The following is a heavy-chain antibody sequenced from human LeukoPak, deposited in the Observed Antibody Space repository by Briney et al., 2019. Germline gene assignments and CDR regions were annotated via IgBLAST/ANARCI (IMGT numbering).Heavy chain of an antibody. CDR1: GGSISSSNW. D-gene: IGHD6-13*01. CDR2: IYHSGST. J-gene: IGHJ2*01. CDR3: ARWGAAAGTDYWYFDL. Sequence: SETLSLTCAVSGGSISSSNWWSWVRQPPGKGLEWIGEIYHSGSTNYNPSLKSRVTISVDKSKNQFSLKLSSMTAADTAVYYCARWGAAAGTDYWYFDLWGRGTLVTVSS. V-gene: IGHV4-4*02.